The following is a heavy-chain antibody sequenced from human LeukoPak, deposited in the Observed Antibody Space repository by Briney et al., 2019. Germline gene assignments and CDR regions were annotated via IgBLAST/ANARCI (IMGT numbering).Heavy chain of an antibody. V-gene: IGHV4-34*01. Sequence: SETLSLTCAVYGGSFSGYYWSWIRQPPGKGLEWIGEINHSGSTNYNPSLKSRVTISVDTSKNQFSLKLSSVTAADTDVYYCARGRQRWLQSQFDYWGQGTLVTVSS. J-gene: IGHJ4*02. D-gene: IGHD5-24*01. CDR1: GGSFSGYY. CDR2: INHSGST. CDR3: ARGRQRWLQSQFDY.